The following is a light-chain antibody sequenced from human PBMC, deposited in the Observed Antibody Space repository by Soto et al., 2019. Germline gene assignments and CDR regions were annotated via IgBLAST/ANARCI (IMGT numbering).Light chain of an antibody. Sequence: DIVMTQSPDSLAVSLCERATFNCKSGQSFLHNSNKKNYLAWYQHKPGQPPKLLIYWASTRESGVPDRFSGSGSGTEFTLTISSLQAEDVAIYYCQKYYTLPLTFGGGTKVDIK. V-gene: IGKV4-1*01. CDR3: QKYYTLPLT. J-gene: IGKJ4*01. CDR2: WAS. CDR1: QSFLHNSNKKNY.